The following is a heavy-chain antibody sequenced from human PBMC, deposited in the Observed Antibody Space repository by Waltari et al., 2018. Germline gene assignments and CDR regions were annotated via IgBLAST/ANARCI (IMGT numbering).Heavy chain of an antibody. Sequence: QVQLQESGPGLVKPSATLSLICSVSGGSLSTHFWGWIRQPPGKTLEWIGNIYSSGSTNYNPSLTSRVTISLDMSKNQFSLKLSSVTAADTAVYYCARDDYGGQGFDSWGQGTLVTVSS. CDR2: IYSSGST. V-gene: IGHV4-4*09. J-gene: IGHJ4*02. CDR1: GGSLSTHF. CDR3: ARDDYGGQGFDS. D-gene: IGHD4-17*01.